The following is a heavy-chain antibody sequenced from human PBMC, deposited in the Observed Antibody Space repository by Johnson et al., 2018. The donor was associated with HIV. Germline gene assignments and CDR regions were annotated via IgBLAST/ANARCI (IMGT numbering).Heavy chain of an antibody. CDR2: ISYDGSNK. D-gene: IGHD5-12*01. Sequence: VQLVESGGGVVQPGRSLRLSCAASGFTFSSYAMHWVRQAPGKGLEWVAVISYDGSNKYYADSVKGRFTISSDNSKKKLYLQRDSLRPEETAVYYCAKIWGDIAATGDAFDIWGQGTMVTVSS. V-gene: IGHV3-30-3*02. CDR1: GFTFSSYA. J-gene: IGHJ3*02. CDR3: AKIWGDIAATGDAFDI.